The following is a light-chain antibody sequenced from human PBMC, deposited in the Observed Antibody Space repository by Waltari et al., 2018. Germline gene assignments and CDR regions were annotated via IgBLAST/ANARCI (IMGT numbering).Light chain of an antibody. CDR2: GAS. J-gene: IGKJ4*01. V-gene: IGKV1-33*01. Sequence: DIQMTQSPSSLSASVGDKVTITCQASHDIRDDLNLYPQKRGKAPKLLIYGASKLETGVSSRFIGGRSGTDFIFSINNVQPEDIGTYYCQQYHGLPLTFGGGTTVEI. CDR1: HDIRDD. CDR3: QQYHGLPLT.